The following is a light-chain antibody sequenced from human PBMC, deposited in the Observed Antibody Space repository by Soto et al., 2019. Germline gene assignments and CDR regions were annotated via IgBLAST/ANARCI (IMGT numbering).Light chain of an antibody. CDR1: SSDIGTYNY. J-gene: IGLJ1*01. Sequence: LTQPASVSASPGQSITISCTGTSSDIGTYNYVSWFQQYPGKAPKLMLYEVNNRPSGVSDRFSGSKSGNTASLTISGLQAEDDAYYYCSSYTSSSPYVFGTGTKVTVL. CDR3: SSYTSSSPYV. CDR2: EVN. V-gene: IGLV2-14*01.